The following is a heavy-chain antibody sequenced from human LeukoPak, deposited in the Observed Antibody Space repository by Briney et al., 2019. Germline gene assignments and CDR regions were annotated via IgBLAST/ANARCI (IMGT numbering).Heavy chain of an antibody. CDR3: ARVHDNGPGSHSPLDF. J-gene: IGHJ4*02. CDR1: GFTFKNYY. D-gene: IGHD3-10*01. V-gene: IGHV3-11*01. CDR2: ISASGSAM. Sequence: GGSLRLSCAASGFTFKNYYMSWIRQAPGGGLEWVPSISASGSAMESADSVKGRLTVSRDNAKNSLFLQMNSLRVEDTAVYYCARVHDNGPGSHSPLDFWGQGTLVFVSS.